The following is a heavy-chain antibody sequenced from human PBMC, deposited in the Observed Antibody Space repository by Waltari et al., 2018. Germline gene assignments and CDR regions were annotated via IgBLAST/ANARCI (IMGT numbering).Heavy chain of an antibody. CDR2: INSDGSDT. V-gene: IGHV3-74*01. CDR1: GFIFSNYW. CDR3: VRENTAAGGLES. Sequence: EVQLEESGGGLVQPGGSLRLSCVASGFIFSNYWMDWVLQPPGKGPGWVSRINSDGSDTTYADSVKGRFTISRDNAKNTLYLHMNSLGVEDTAVFYCVRENTAAGGLESWGQGTLVTVSS. J-gene: IGHJ4*02. D-gene: IGHD6-13*01.